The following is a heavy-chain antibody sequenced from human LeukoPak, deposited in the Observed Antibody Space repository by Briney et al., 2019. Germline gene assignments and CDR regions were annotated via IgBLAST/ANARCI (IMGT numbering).Heavy chain of an antibody. V-gene: IGHV4-39*01. J-gene: IGHJ5*02. D-gene: IGHD2-2*01. CDR3: ACRVPAAIEGDWFDP. Sequence: SETLSLTCTVSGGSISSSSYYWGWIRQPPGKGLEWIGSIYYSGSTYYNPSLKSRVTISVDTSKNQFSLKLSSVTAADTAVYYCACRVPAAIEGDWFDPWGQGTLVTVSS. CDR2: IYYSGST. CDR1: GGSISSSSYY.